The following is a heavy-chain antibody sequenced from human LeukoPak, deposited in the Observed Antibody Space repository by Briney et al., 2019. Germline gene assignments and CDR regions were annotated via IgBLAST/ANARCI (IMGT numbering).Heavy chain of an antibody. Sequence: ASVKVSCKASGYTFTGYYMHWVRQAPGQGLEWMGWISAYNGNTNYAQKFQGRVTMTRDASISTAYMELSRLRSDDTAVYYCARPYCGGGSCHDYFDYWGQGTLVTVSS. J-gene: IGHJ4*02. CDR1: GYTFTGYY. CDR3: ARPYCGGGSCHDYFDY. D-gene: IGHD2-15*01. CDR2: ISAYNGNT. V-gene: IGHV1-2*02.